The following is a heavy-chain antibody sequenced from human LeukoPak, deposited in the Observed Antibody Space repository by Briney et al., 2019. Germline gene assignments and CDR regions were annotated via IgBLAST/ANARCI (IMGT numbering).Heavy chain of an antibody. V-gene: IGHV4-59*01. CDR1: GGSISGYY. CDR3: ARDQATFWYFDL. Sequence: SETLSLTCTVSGGSISGYYWSWIRQPPGKGLEWIAYIYYNGISNYNPSLKSRVIISVDSSKNQFSLKLSSVTAADTAVYYCARDQATFWYFDLWGRGTLVTVSS. J-gene: IGHJ2*01. D-gene: IGHD3-16*01. CDR2: IYYNGIS.